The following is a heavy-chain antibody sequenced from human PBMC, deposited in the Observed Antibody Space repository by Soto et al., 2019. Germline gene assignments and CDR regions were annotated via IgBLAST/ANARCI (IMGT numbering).Heavy chain of an antibody. CDR2: IIPILGIA. CDR3: ARDLDGYSYGNWYFDL. CDR1: GGTFSSYT. V-gene: IGHV1-69*08. D-gene: IGHD5-18*01. Sequence: QVQLVQSGAEVKKPGSSVKVSCKASGGTFSSYTISWVRQAPGQGLEWMGRIIPILGIANYAQKFQGRVTTTADKSTSTAYMELSSLRSEDTAVYYCARDLDGYSYGNWYFDLWGRGTLVTVSS. J-gene: IGHJ2*01.